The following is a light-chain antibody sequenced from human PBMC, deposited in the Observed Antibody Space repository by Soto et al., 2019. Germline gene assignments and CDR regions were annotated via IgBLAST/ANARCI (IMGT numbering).Light chain of an antibody. J-gene: IGKJ2*01. CDR2: GAS. CDR3: QQYNNLPPHT. CDR1: QSVNNN. V-gene: IGKV3-15*01. Sequence: EIILTQSPASLSVSPGERATLSCRASQSVNNNLAWYQQKPGQAPRLLIYGASTRATGIPGRFRGSGSGTEFTLTITSRQSEDFAVYFCQQYNNLPPHTFGQGTKLEIK.